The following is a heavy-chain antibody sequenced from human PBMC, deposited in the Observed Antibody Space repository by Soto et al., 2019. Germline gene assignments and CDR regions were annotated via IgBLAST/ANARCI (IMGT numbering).Heavy chain of an antibody. CDR2: IFIDGTT. CDR1: GFSVRSSQ. Sequence: GGSLRLSWAASGFSVRSSQMTWVRQAPGKGLEWVSVIFIDGTTHYGASVKGRFTISRDSASNTLFLQMNGLRVDDTAVYNCASRDKHDYDSSGPDFASWVQGIQVTVSS. D-gene: IGHD3-22*01. J-gene: IGHJ4*02. V-gene: IGHV3-53*01. CDR3: ASRDKHDYDSSGPDFAS.